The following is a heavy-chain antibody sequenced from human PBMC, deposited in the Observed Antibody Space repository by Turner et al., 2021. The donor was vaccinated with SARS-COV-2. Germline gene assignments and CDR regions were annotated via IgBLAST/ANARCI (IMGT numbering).Heavy chain of an antibody. D-gene: IGHD1-7*01. V-gene: IGHV4-39*01. Sequence: QLQLQVSGPGLCKPSETLSLTCTVSNGSISSSSYYWGLIRQPPGKGLEWIGSGAYSGNTYYNPSRKSRVTRSGDKSKNQFSLKLRSVTDADTAVYYCARRVRTGNTGYYFDYWGQGTLVTVSS. CDR2: GAYSGNT. CDR1: NGSISSSSYY. J-gene: IGHJ4*01. CDR3: ARRVRTGNTGYYFDY.